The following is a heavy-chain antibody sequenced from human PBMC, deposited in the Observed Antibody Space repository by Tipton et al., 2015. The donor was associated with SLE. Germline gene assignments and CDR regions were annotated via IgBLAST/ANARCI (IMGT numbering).Heavy chain of an antibody. CDR2: TYRGGTS. D-gene: IGHD6-19*01. CDR3: ARIAVPRTVEYFEH. CDR1: GFTFSSHA. Sequence: SLRLSCTASGFTFSSHAISWVRQAPGKGLEWVSVTYRGGTSYYVDSVRGRFTSSRDDSKNTLFLQMDSLTPEDTAVYYCARIAVPRTVEYFEHWGQGTLDTVSS. V-gene: IGHV3-23*03. J-gene: IGHJ1*01.